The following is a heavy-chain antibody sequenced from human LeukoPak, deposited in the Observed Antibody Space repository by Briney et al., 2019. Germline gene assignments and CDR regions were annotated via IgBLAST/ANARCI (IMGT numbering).Heavy chain of an antibody. CDR3: TTGTTRYYDILTGYYRNFDY. J-gene: IGHJ4*02. Sequence: PGGSLRLSCAASGFTFSNAWMSWVRQAPGKGLEWVGRIKSKTDGGTTDYAAPVKGRFTISRDDSKNTLYLQMNSLKTEDTAVYYCTTGTTRYYDILTGYYRNFDYWGQGTLVNVSS. V-gene: IGHV3-15*01. D-gene: IGHD3-9*01. CDR1: GFTFSNAW. CDR2: IKSKTDGGTT.